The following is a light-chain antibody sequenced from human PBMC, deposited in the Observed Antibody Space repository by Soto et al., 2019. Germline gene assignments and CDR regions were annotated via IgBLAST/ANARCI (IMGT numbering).Light chain of an antibody. J-gene: IGKJ1*01. Sequence: EIVLTQSPATLSLSPGERATLSCRASQSLSGTLAWFQQKPRQPPRLLIYGASNRATGIPARFTASGSGTDFTLTISSLEPEDFAVYYCQQRTLWPRTFGQGTKVEIK. V-gene: IGKV3-11*01. CDR1: QSLSGT. CDR3: QQRTLWPRT. CDR2: GAS.